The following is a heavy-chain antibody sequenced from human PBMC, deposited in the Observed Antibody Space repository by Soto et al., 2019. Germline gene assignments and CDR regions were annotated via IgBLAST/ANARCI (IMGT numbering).Heavy chain of an antibody. V-gene: IGHV3-23*01. CDR3: AKDPTETTSGWYFYL. Sequence: EVQLLQSGGGLVQPGGSLRLSCAASGFTFSTYDMTWVRQAPGKGLEWVSSISDSGDSTYYADSVKGRFTISRDNSKNPLYLQMNSLRAEDTAEYYCAKDPTETTSGWYFYLWGRGTLVTVSS. CDR1: GFTFSTYD. CDR2: ISDSGDST. J-gene: IGHJ2*01. D-gene: IGHD4-17*01.